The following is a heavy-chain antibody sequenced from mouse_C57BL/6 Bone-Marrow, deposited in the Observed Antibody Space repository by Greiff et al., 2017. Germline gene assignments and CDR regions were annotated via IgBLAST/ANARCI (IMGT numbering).Heavy chain of an antibody. CDR1: GYSFTDYN. J-gene: IGHJ1*03. Sequence: EVKLQESGPELVKPGASVKISCKASGYSFTDYNMNWVKQSNGKSLEWIGVINPNYGTTSYNQKFKGKATLTVDQSSSTAYMQLNSLTSEDSAVYYCAAPYYYGSIYWYFDVWGTGTTVTVSS. CDR2: INPNYGTT. CDR3: AAPYYYGSIYWYFDV. D-gene: IGHD1-1*01. V-gene: IGHV1-39*01.